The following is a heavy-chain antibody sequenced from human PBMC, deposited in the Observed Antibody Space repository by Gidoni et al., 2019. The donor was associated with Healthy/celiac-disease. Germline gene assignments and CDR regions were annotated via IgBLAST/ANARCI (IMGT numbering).Heavy chain of an antibody. D-gene: IGHD3-10*01. CDR2: IIPIFGTA. CDR1: GGTFSSYA. V-gene: IGHV1-69*01. CDR3: ARMHYYGSGSYPFDY. J-gene: IGHJ4*02. Sequence: QVQLVQSGAEVKKPGSSVKVSCKASGGTFSSYAIRWVRQAPGQGLEWMGGIIPIFGTANYAQKFQGRVTINADESTSTAYMELSSLRSEDTAVYYCARMHYYGSGSYPFDYWGQGTLVTVSS.